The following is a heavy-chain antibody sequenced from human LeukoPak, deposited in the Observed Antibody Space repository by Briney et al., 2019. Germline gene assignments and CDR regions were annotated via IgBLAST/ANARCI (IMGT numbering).Heavy chain of an antibody. D-gene: IGHD3-22*01. CDR3: ARDFHRRLYDSSGYYPY. J-gene: IGHJ4*02. V-gene: IGHV3-48*04. Sequence: GGSLRLSCAASGFTFSSYSMNWVRQAPGKGLEWVSYISSSSSTIYYADSVKGRFTISRDNAKNSLYLQMNSLRAEDTAVYYCARDFHRRLYDSSGYYPYWGQGTLVTVSS. CDR1: GFTFSSYS. CDR2: ISSSSSTI.